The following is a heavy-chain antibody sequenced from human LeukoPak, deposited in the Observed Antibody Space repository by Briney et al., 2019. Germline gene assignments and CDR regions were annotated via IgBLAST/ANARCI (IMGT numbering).Heavy chain of an antibody. CDR2: IYHSGST. D-gene: IGHD6-13*01. CDR3: ARGDSSSWYSYYYGMDV. CDR1: GGSISSGGYS. J-gene: IGHJ6*02. Sequence: PSQTLSLTCAVSGGSISSGGYSWSWIRQPPGKGLEWIGYIYHSGSTYYNPSLKSRVTISVDTSKNQFSLKLSSVTAADTAVYYCARGDSSSWYSYYYGMDVWGQGTTVTVSS. V-gene: IGHV4-30-2*01.